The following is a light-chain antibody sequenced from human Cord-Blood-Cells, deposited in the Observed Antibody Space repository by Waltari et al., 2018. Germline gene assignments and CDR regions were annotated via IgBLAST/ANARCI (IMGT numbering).Light chain of an antibody. V-gene: IGKV4-1*01. CDR1: QVVLYSSNNKNY. CDR2: WAS. Sequence: DIVMTQSPDSLAVSLGERATIHCQSSQVVLYSSNNKNYLAWYQQKPGQPPKLLIYWASTRESGVPDRFSGSGSGTDFTLTISSLQAEDVAVYYCQQYYSTPRTFGQGTKVEIK. CDR3: QQYYSTPRT. J-gene: IGKJ1*01.